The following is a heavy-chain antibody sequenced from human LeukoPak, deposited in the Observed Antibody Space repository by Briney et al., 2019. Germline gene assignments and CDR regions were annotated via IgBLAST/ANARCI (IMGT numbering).Heavy chain of an antibody. D-gene: IGHD2-2*01. V-gene: IGHV4-31*02. CDR3: ARAGGRYCSSTSCYYDGWFDP. CDR2: IYYSGST. J-gene: IGHJ5*02. CDR1: GFTFSDYY. Sequence: LRLSCAASGFTFSDYYMSWIRQAPGKGLEWVGYIYYSGSTYYNPSLKSRVTISVDTSKNQLSLKLSSVTAADTAVYYCARAGGRYCSSTSCYYDGWFDPWGQGTLVTVSS.